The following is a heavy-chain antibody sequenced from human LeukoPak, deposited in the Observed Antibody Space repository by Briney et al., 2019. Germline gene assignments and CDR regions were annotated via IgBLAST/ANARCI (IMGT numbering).Heavy chain of an antibody. D-gene: IGHD6-13*01. J-gene: IGHJ4*02. Sequence: SETLSLTCAVYGGSFSGYYWSWIRQPPGKGLEWIGEINHSGSTNYNPSLKSRVTISVDTSKNQFSLKLSSVTAADTAVYYCAREGRQLARPNDYWGQGTLVTVSS. CDR2: INHSGST. CDR1: GGSFSGYY. CDR3: AREGRQLARPNDY. V-gene: IGHV4-34*01.